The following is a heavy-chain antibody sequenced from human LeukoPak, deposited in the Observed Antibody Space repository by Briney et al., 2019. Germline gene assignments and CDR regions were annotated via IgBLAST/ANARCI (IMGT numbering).Heavy chain of an antibody. Sequence: SETLSLPCTVSGGSISGYYGSWTRQPRGKGLECIGYIYYSGSTNYNPSLKSRVTISVNTSKNQFSLKLRSVTAADTAVYYCARVTGYMIEDYFDYWGQGILVTVSS. CDR3: ARVTGYMIEDYFDY. CDR2: IYYSGST. J-gene: IGHJ4*02. CDR1: GGSISGYY. D-gene: IGHD3-9*01. V-gene: IGHV4-59*01.